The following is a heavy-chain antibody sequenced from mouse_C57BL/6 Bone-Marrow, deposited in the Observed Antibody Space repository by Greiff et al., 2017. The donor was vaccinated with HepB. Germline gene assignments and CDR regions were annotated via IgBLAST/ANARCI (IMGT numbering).Heavy chain of an antibody. CDR2: IDPSDSYT. J-gene: IGHJ2*01. Sequence: QVQLQQPGAELVKPGASVKLSCKASGYTFTSYWMQWVKQRPGQGLEWIGEIDPSDSYTNYNQKFKGKATLTVDTSSSTASMQLSSLTSEDSAVYYCARSSYGPLGYWGQGTTLTVSS. D-gene: IGHD1-1*02. V-gene: IGHV1-50*01. CDR3: ARSSYGPLGY. CDR1: GYTFTSYW.